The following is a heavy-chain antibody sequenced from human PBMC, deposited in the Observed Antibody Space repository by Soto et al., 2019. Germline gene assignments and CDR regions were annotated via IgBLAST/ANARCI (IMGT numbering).Heavy chain of an antibody. CDR3: ARVDY. CDR2: IISASSEK. J-gene: IGHJ4*02. Sequence: GSLRLCCDASGXTFSRVSINWVRQVPGKGLEWVASIISASSEKWYADSVKGRFIISRDNAKHSLFLQMNTLRPEDSAIYYCARVDYWGPGTQGPVS. V-gene: IGHV3-21*01. CDR1: GXTFSRVS.